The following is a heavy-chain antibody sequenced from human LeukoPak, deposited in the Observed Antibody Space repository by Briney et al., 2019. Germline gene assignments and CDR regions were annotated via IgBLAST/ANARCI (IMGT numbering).Heavy chain of an antibody. D-gene: IGHD3-3*01. J-gene: IGHJ6*02. CDR3: ARVSYDFWSGYYTRNYYGMDV. CDR1: GGSISSYY. Sequence: SETLSLTCTVSGGSISSYYWSWIRQPPGKGLEWIGYIYYSGSTNYNPSLKSRVTISVDTSKNQFSLKLSSVTAADTAVYYCARVSYDFWSGYYTRNYYGMDVWGQGTTVTVSS. V-gene: IGHV4-59*08. CDR2: IYYSGST.